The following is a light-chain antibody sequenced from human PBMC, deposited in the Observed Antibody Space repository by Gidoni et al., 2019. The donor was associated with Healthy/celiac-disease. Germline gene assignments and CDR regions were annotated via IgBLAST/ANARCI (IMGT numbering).Light chain of an antibody. CDR3: QQYGSSPWT. V-gene: IGKV3-20*01. J-gene: IGKJ1*01. Sequence: VLTQSPGTLSLSLGERATLSCSASQGVSSSYLAWYQQTPGQASRLLMYGTSSRATGIPDRFSGSGSGTDFTLTISRLEPEDFAVYYCQQYGSSPWTFGQXTKVEIK. CDR1: QGVSSSY. CDR2: GTS.